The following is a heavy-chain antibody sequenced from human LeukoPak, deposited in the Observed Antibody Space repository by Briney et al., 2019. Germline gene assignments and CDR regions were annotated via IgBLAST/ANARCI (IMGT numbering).Heavy chain of an antibody. Sequence: PSETLSLTCTVSGGSISSSSYYWGWIRQPPGKGLEWIGSIYYSGSTYYNPSLKSRVTISVDTSKNQFSLKLSSVTAADTAVYYCARDQPSGSGSYDYWGQGTLVTVSS. D-gene: IGHD3-10*01. V-gene: IGHV4-39*07. CDR1: GGSISSSSYY. CDR2: IYYSGST. J-gene: IGHJ4*02. CDR3: ARDQPSGSGSYDY.